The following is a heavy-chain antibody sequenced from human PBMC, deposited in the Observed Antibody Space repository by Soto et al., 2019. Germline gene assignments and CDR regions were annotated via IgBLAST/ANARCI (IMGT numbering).Heavy chain of an antibody. V-gene: IGHV4-34*01. CDR3: ARHKYASIGYYRDYYGMDV. J-gene: IGHJ6*02. D-gene: IGHD3-22*01. Sequence: SETLSLTCTVSGGSISSYYWSWIRQPPGKGLEWIGEINHSGSTNYNPSLKSRVTISVDTSKNQFSLKLSSVTAADTAVYYCARHKYASIGYYRDYYGMDVWGQGTTITVSS. CDR2: INHSGST. CDR1: GGSISSYY.